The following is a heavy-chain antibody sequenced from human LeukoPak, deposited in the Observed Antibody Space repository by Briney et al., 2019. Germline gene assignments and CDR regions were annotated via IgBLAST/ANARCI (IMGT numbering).Heavy chain of an antibody. Sequence: GGSLRLSCAASGFSFTTYGMSWVRQAPGKGLEWVANIKRDGSDKYYVDSVKGRFTISRDNAKNSLYLQLNSLRAEDTAVYYCARDPYSGSYSDYYYYYMDVWGKGTTVTVSS. J-gene: IGHJ6*03. CDR3: ARDPYSGSYSDYYYYYMDV. CDR2: IKRDGSDK. D-gene: IGHD1-26*01. V-gene: IGHV3-7*01. CDR1: GFSFTTYG.